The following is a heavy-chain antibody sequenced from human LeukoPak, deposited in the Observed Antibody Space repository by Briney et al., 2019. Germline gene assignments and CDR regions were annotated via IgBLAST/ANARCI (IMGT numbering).Heavy chain of an antibody. V-gene: IGHV1-2*02. CDR2: INPNSGGT. CDR1: GYTFTGYY. D-gene: IGHD1-26*01. Sequence: ASVKVSCKASGYTFTGYYMYWVRQAPGQGLEWMGWINPNSGGTNYAQKFQGRVTMTRDTSISTAYMELSRLRSDDTAVYYCATYSGSYSSDFDYWGQGTLVTVSS. CDR3: ATYSGSYSSDFDY. J-gene: IGHJ4*02.